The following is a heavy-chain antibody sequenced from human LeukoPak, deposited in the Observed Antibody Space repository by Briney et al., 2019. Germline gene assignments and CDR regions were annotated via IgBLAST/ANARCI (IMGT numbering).Heavy chain of an antibody. V-gene: IGHV3-7*01. J-gene: IGHJ4*02. Sequence: PGGSLRLSCAGSGFTFSDYWMTWVRQAPGQGLEWVANIQEDGSDKQYVDSVKGRFSISRDNAEHSLYLQMNSLRAEDTAVYYCAREGRYSSSWYAWGQGTLVTVSS. CDR2: IQEDGSDK. D-gene: IGHD6-13*01. CDR3: AREGRYSSSWYA. CDR1: GFTFSDYW.